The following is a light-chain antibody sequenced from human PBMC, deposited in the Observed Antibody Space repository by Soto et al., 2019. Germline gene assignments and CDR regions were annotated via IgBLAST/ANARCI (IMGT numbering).Light chain of an antibody. V-gene: IGLV1-47*01. J-gene: IGLJ3*02. CDR2: RDT. CDR3: AAWDDSVSGTKVE. CDR1: SSNIGSNS. Sequence: QAVVTQPPSASGTPGQRVTISCSGTSSNIGSNSVFWYQQLPGTAPKLLIFRDTQRPAGVPDRFSGSKSGTSASLAISGLRSEDEADYYCAAWDDSVSGTKVEFGGGTKLTVL.